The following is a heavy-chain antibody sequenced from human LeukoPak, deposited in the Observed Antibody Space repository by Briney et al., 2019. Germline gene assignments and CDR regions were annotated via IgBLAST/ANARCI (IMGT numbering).Heavy chain of an antibody. J-gene: IGHJ6*02. Sequence: PGGSLRLSCAASGFTVSSNYISWVRQAPGKGLEWVSVIYSGGSTYYADSVKGRFTISRDNSKNTLYLQMNSLRAEDTAVYYCARHSSGWYYYGMDVWGQGTTVTVSS. CDR3: ARHSSGWYYYGMDV. D-gene: IGHD6-19*01. V-gene: IGHV3-53*01. CDR1: GFTVSSNY. CDR2: IYSGGST.